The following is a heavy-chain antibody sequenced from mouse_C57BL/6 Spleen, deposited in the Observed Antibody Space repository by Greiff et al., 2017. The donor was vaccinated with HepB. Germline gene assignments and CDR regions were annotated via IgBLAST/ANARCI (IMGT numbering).Heavy chain of an antibody. J-gene: IGHJ3*01. CDR3: TRRDRQLRLAY. CDR1: GYTFTDYE. D-gene: IGHD3-2*02. V-gene: IGHV1-15*01. Sequence: QVHVKQSGAELVRPGASVTLSCKASGYTFTDYEMHWVKQTPVHGLEWIGAIDPETGGTAYNQKFKGKAILTADKSSSTAYMELRSLTSEDSAVYYCTRRDRQLRLAYWGQGTLVTVSA. CDR2: IDPETGGT.